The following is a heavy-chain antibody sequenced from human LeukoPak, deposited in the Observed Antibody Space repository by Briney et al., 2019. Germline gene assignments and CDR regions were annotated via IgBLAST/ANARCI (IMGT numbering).Heavy chain of an antibody. CDR1: GDSIYNSYYY. J-gene: IGHJ4*02. D-gene: IGHD2-15*01. CDR3: ARLLDTDGSDY. V-gene: IGHV4-39*01. CDR2: VYYTGTT. Sequence: SETLSLTCAVSGDSIYNSYYYWAWVRQPPGKGLEWIGSVYYTGTTYYNPSLKSRVTISVDTSKNQFSLKLSSVTAADTAVYYCARLLDTDGSDYWGQGTLVTVSS.